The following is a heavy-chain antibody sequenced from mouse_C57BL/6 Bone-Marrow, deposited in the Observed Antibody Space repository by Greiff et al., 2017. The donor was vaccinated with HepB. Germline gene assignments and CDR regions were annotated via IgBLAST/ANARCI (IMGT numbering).Heavy chain of an antibody. CDR1: GFTFSSYG. Sequence: EVQLVESGGDLVKPGGSLKLSCAASGFTFSSYGMSWVRQTPDKRLEWVATISSGGSYTYYPDSVKGRFTISRDNAKNPLYLQMSSLKSEDTAMYYWARQNYYGSSYKYWGQGTPLTVSP. CDR3: ARQNYYGSSYKY. V-gene: IGHV5-6*01. J-gene: IGHJ2*01. CDR2: ISSGGSYT. D-gene: IGHD1-1*01.